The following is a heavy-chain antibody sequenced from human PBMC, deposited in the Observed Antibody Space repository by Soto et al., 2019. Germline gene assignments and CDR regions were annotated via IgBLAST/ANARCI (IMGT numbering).Heavy chain of an antibody. D-gene: IGHD6-13*01. V-gene: IGHV1-46*03. CDR1: ENTFSTYS. CDR3: ARALYSTSWYVRAFDM. Sequence: GASVKVSCKASENTFSTYSLHWVRQAPGQGLEWMGVINPTTTTTTDAQKFQGRVTMTRDTSTSTVFLELSSLRSGDTAVYFCARALYSTSWYVRAFDMWGQGTMVTVS. J-gene: IGHJ3*02. CDR2: INPTTTTT.